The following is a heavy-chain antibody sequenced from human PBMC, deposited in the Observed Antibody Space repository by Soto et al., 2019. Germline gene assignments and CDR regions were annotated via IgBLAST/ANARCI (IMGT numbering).Heavy chain of an antibody. V-gene: IGHV3-30*18. CDR1: GFTFSSYG. Sequence: PGGSLRLSCAAXGFTFSSYGMHWVRQAPGKGLEWVAVISYDGTNNYYTESVKGRFTISRDNSKNTLFLQMNSLRAEDTAVYFCAKGDCSGGSCYFSAFDIWGQGTMVTVSS. CDR3: AKGDCSGGSCYFSAFDI. J-gene: IGHJ3*02. CDR2: ISYDGTNN. D-gene: IGHD2-15*01.